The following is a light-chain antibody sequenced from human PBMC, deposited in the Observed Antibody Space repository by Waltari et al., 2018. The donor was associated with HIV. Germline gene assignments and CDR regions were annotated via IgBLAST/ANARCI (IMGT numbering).Light chain of an antibody. Sequence: YELTQPPSVSVSPGQTAAITCSGDAMPTQYSFWYQQRPGQAPVMVIVKDTQRAAGIPERFSGSSSGTTVTLTISGVQTEDEADYYCQSVDAGGTQVVFGGGTKLSVL. V-gene: IGLV3-25*03. CDR2: KDT. CDR3: QSVDAGGTQVV. J-gene: IGLJ2*01. CDR1: AMPTQY.